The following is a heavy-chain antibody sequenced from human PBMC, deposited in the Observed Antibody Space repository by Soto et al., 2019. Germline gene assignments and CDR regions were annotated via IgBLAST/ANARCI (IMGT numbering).Heavy chain of an antibody. Sequence: ASVKVCCKASGYTFTGHYMHWVRQAPGQGLEWMGWINPNSGGTNYAQKFQGWVTMTRDTSISTAYMELSRLRSDDTAVYYCARDRDHGYCSGGSCYWDAFDIWGQGTMVTVSS. J-gene: IGHJ3*02. V-gene: IGHV1-2*04. CDR1: GYTFTGHY. CDR3: ARDRDHGYCSGGSCYWDAFDI. CDR2: INPNSGGT. D-gene: IGHD2-15*01.